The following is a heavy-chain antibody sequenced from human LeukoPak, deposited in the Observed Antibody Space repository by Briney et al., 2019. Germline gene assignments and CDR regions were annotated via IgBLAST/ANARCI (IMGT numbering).Heavy chain of an antibody. Sequence: GGSLRLSCEASGFTFSSSCMQWVRQDPGKGLVWVSRISSDGSSSSYADSVKGRFTISRDNAKNTLSLQMNSLRAEDTAVYYCARSSGYGYDYWGQGTLVTVSS. D-gene: IGHD5-18*01. V-gene: IGHV3-74*01. CDR3: ARSSGYGYDY. CDR2: ISSDGSSS. CDR1: GFTFSSSC. J-gene: IGHJ4*02.